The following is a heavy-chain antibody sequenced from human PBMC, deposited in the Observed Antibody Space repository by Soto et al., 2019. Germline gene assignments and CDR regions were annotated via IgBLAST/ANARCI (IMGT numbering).Heavy chain of an antibody. D-gene: IGHD2-2*02. CDR3: ARVSYCSSTNCYTGVGMDV. CDR2: IIPLFRTA. Sequence: QVQLVQSGAEVKKPGSSVKVSCKASGGTFNSYAISWVRQAPGQGLEWMGGIIPLFRTANYAQKFQGRVTTTADESTCTAYMELSSLRSEDTAVYYCARVSYCSSTNCYTGVGMDVWGQGPTVTVAS. J-gene: IGHJ6*02. CDR1: GGTFNSYA. V-gene: IGHV1-69*01.